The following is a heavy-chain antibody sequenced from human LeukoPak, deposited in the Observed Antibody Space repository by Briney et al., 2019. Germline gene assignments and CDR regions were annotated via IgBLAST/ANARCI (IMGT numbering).Heavy chain of an antibody. CDR2: MNCNSGYT. D-gene: IGHD6-13*01. CDR1: ENIFTRYY. CDR3: VTSTGYSSTWGAFDI. Sequence: ASAKVSCKASENIFTRYYMHWVRQAPGQGLEWMGWMNCNSGYTNYAQRFQGRVTMTRDTSIRTAYMEVSSLRSDDTTVYYCVTSTGYSSTWGAFDIWGQGTMVTVSS. J-gene: IGHJ3*02. V-gene: IGHV1-2*02.